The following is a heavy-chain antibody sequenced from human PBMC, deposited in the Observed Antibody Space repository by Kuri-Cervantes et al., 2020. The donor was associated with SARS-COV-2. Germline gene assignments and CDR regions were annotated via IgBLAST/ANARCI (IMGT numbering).Heavy chain of an antibody. D-gene: IGHD2-8*01. J-gene: IGHJ5*02. CDR1: GGSISSGGYS. CDR2: IYYSGST. V-gene: IGHV4-30-4*07. CDR3: TLMVYATSLFDP. Sequence: SETLSLTCAVSGGSISSGGYSWSWIRQPPGKGLEWIGYIYYSGSTYYNPSLKSRVTISVDRSKNQFSLKLSSVTAADTAVYYCTLMVYATSLFDPWGQGTLVTVSS.